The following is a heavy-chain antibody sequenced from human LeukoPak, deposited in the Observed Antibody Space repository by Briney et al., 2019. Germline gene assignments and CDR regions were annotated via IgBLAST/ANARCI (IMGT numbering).Heavy chain of an antibody. CDR2: IYYCGRI. CDR1: GGSISPYY. V-gene: IGHV4-59*07. CDR3: ARALYNRFFDY. D-gene: IGHD1-1*01. Sequence: SHTLALTRTVSGGSISPYYWSWIRQPPTKGLEWLGYIYYCGRINYNTSLKSRVTISVETSKNQFSLKLSSVTAADTAVYYCARALYNRFFDYWGQGTMVTVSS. J-gene: IGHJ4*02.